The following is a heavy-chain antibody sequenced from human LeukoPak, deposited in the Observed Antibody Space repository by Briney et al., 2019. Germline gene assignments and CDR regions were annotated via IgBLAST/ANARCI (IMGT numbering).Heavy chain of an antibody. D-gene: IGHD3-22*01. CDR3: VRGYSSGYRLDY. J-gene: IGHJ4*02. Sequence: GGSLRLSCAVSGFTFSNYWMHWVRQAPGKGLVWVSRINSDGITTSYAGSVKGRFTISRDNAKNTLYLQMNNLRVEDAAVYYCVRGYSSGYRLDYWGQGTLVTVSS. V-gene: IGHV3-74*01. CDR1: GFTFSNYW. CDR2: INSDGITT.